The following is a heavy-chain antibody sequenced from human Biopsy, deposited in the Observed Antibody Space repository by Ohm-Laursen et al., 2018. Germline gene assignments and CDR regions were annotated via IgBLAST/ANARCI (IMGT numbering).Heavy chain of an antibody. CDR1: TGTFDSYG. CDR3: ATDADGYYTEFDF. CDR2: IVPILGTV. V-gene: IGHV1-69*04. Sequence: SSVKASCKASTGTFDSYGVTWVRQAPGQGLEWLGRIVPILGTVNYAQRFQGRVALTADKSTGTAYMELNRLISDDTAIYYCATDADGYYTEFDFWGQGTLITVSS. J-gene: IGHJ4*02. D-gene: IGHD5-24*01.